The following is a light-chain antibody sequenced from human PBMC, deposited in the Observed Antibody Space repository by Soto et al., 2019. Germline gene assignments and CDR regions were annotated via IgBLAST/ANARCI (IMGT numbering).Light chain of an antibody. V-gene: IGKV3-15*01. J-gene: IGKJ5*01. CDR1: QSVSSD. Sequence: EIVLTQSPATLSLCRVGIGTCSCMASQSVSSDLVWYQQKPGQAPRLLIYGASTRATGIPARFSGSGSGTEFTLTISSLQSEDFAVYYCQQYNNWPPITFGQGTRLEI. CDR2: GAS. CDR3: QQYNNWPPIT.